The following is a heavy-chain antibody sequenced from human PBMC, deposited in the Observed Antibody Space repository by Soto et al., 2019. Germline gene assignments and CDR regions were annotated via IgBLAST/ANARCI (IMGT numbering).Heavy chain of an antibody. J-gene: IGHJ4*02. CDR1: GYTFTSYG. CDR2: ISAYNGNT. V-gene: IGHV1-18*01. CDR3: ARHTPIKYGSGSFFDY. D-gene: IGHD3-10*01. Sequence: QVQLVQSGAEVKKPGASVKVSCKASGYTFTSYGISWVRQAPGQGLEWMGWISAYNGNTNYAQKLQGRVTITTDTSTSTAHMELRSLRSDDTAVYYCARHTPIKYGSGSFFDYWGQGTLVTVSS.